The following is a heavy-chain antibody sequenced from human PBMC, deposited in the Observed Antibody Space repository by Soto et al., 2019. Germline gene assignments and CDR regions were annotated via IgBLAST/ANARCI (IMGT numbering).Heavy chain of an antibody. D-gene: IGHD2-2*01. CDR2: ISGSGGST. J-gene: IGHJ4*02. CDR3: AKDLIPQPPPTIVVVPAALTDSQYFDY. CDR1: GFTFSSYA. Sequence: GGSLRLSCAASGFTFSSYAMSWVRQAPGKGLEWVSAISGSGGSTYYADSVKGRFTISRDNSKNTLYLQMNSLRAEDTAVYYCAKDLIPQPPPTIVVVPAALTDSQYFDYWGQGTLVTVSS. V-gene: IGHV3-23*01.